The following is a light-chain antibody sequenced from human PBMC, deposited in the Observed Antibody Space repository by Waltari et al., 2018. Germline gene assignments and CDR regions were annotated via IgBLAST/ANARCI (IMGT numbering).Light chain of an antibody. V-gene: IGKV3-15*01. Sequence: EIVMTQSPGTLSVSPGERVTLSCRASQTVSSNLAWYQQKPGRAPRLLISGASTRATGIPARFSGSGSGTEFTLTISSLQSEDSAIFYCQQYNDWPPTFGQGTKVEIK. CDR3: QQYNDWPPT. CDR1: QTVSSN. J-gene: IGKJ1*01. CDR2: GAS.